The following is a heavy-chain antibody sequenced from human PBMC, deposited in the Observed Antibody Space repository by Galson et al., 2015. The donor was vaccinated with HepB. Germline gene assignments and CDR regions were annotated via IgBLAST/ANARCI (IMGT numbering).Heavy chain of an antibody. J-gene: IGHJ6*02. CDR2: IWYDGSNK. CDR3: ARDTPEGVVVPGDGMDV. D-gene: IGHD2-2*01. CDR1: GFTFSSYG. Sequence: SLRLSCAASGFTFSSYGMHWVRQAPDKGLEWVAIIWYDGSNKYFADSVKGRFTISRDNSKNTLYLQMNSLRAEDTAVYYCARDTPEGVVVPGDGMDVWGQGTTVTVSS. V-gene: IGHV3-33*01.